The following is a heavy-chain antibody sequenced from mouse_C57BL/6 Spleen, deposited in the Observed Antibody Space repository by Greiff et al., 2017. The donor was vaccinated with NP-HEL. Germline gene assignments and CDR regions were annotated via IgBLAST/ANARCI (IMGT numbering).Heavy chain of an antibody. D-gene: IGHD3-2*02. CDR1: GFTFSSYA. V-gene: IGHV5-4*03. CDR2: ISDGGSYT. Sequence: EVMLVESGGGLVKPGGSLKLSCAASGFTFSSYAMSWVRQTPEKRLEWVATISDGGSYTYYPDNVKGRFTISRDNAKNNLYLQMSHLKSEDTAMYYCARQLRLRVYFDYWGQGTTLTVSS. CDR3: ARQLRLRVYFDY. J-gene: IGHJ2*01.